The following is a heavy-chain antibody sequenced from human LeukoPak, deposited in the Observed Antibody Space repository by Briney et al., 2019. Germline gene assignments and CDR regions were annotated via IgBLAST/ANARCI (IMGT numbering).Heavy chain of an antibody. CDR1: GFTVSSNY. J-gene: IGHJ4*02. Sequence: GGSLRLSCAASGFTVSSNYMTWVRQAPGKGLEWVSVIYTGGGTYYADSVKGRFTISRDNSKNTLYLQMSSLRAEDTAVYYCVRDDVARTWVDYWGQGTLVTVS. V-gene: IGHV3-53*01. CDR3: VRDDVARTWVDY. D-gene: IGHD1-7*01. CDR2: IYTGGGT.